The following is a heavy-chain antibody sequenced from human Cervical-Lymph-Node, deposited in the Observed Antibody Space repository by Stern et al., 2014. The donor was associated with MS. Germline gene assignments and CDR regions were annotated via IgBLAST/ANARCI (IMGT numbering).Heavy chain of an antibody. CDR1: GFTFSSYW. D-gene: IGHD3-10*01. Sequence: VQLVESGGGLVQPGGSLRLSCAASGFTFSSYWMHWVRQAPGKGLEWVSRINSDGSSTSYADSVKGRFTISRDNAKNTLYLQMNSLRAEDTAVYYCARVLPYGSGSLAEVDYWGQGTLVTVSS. CDR2: INSDGSST. CDR3: ARVLPYGSGSLAEVDY. V-gene: IGHV3-74*01. J-gene: IGHJ4*02.